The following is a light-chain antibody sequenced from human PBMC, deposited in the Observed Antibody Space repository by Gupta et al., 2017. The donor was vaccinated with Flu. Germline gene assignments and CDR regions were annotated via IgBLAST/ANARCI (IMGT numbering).Light chain of an antibody. V-gene: IGKV1-39*01. J-gene: IGKJ5*01. CDR1: HNINTY. Sequence: DIQMTQSPSSLSASVGDRVTVICRASHNINTYLNWYQQKPGKAPKLLIYAASSLQTGVPSRFSGSGSGTDFTLTISSLKPEDFATYFCQEWDGSRSFGQGTQLEIK. CDR2: AAS. CDR3: QEWDGSRS.